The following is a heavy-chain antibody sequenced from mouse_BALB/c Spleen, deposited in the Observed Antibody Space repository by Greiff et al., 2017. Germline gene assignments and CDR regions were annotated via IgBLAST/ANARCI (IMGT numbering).Heavy chain of an antibody. CDR3: ARDRDDRYRDYALDY. J-gene: IGHJ4*01. V-gene: IGHV3-5*02. CDR1: GFSITTGYYR. Sequence: EVQLQESGPGLVKPSQTVSLTCTVTGFSITTGYYRWSWLRQCPGHKLEWIGYIYYSGTITYNPSLTSRTTTTRDTSKNQFFLEMNSLTAEDTATYYCARDRDDRYRDYALDYWGQGTSVTVSA. CDR2: IYYSGTI. D-gene: IGHD2-14*01.